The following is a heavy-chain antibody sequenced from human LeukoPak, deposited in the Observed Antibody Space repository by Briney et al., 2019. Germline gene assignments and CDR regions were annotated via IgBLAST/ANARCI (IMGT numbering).Heavy chain of an antibody. CDR1: GGSISSYY. V-gene: IGHV4-4*07. J-gene: IGHJ4*02. D-gene: IGHD6-13*01. Sequence: SETLSLTCTVSGGSISSYYWSWIRQPAGKGLEWIGRIYSSGSTNYNPSLKGRVSLSVDTSKNQFSLKLSSVTAADTAVYYCARGSAVVTAAGPYDYWGQGTLVTVSS. CDR3: ARGSAVVTAAGPYDY. CDR2: IYSSGST.